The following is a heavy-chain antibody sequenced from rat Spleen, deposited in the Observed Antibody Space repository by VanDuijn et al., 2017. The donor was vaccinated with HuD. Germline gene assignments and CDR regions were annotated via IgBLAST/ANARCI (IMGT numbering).Heavy chain of an antibody. J-gene: IGHJ2*01. CDR2: FSYDGIST. V-gene: IGHV5-29*01. CDR1: GFTFNNYG. Sequence: EVQLVESGGGLVQPGRSLKLSCAASGFTFNNYGMAWVRQAPTKGLEWVATFSYDGISTYYRDSVKGRFTVSRDNAKSTLSLQMDSLRSEDTATYYCVRGFTYYGYWGQGVMVTVSS. CDR3: VRGFTYYGY. D-gene: IGHD1-9*01.